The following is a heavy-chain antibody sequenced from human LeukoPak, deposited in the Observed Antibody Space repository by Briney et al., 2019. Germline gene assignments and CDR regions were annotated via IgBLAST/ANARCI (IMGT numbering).Heavy chain of an antibody. D-gene: IGHD2-15*01. J-gene: IGHJ4*02. CDR2: ISAHNGNT. Sequence: ASVKVSCKASGYTFTSYGISWVRQAPGQGLEWMGWISAHNGNTNYAQKLQGRVTMTTDTSTSTAYMELRSLRSDDTAVYYCAREDCSGGSCYSDYWGQGTLVTVSS. V-gene: IGHV1-18*04. CDR3: AREDCSGGSCYSDY. CDR1: GYTFTSYG.